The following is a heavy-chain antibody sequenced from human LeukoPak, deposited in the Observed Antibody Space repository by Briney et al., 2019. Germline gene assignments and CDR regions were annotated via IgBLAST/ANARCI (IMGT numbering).Heavy chain of an antibody. J-gene: IGHJ4*02. D-gene: IGHD6-19*01. CDR3: ARASGIAVAGTRAADPSFDY. Sequence: GGSLRLSCAASGFTFSSYSMNWVRQAPGKGLEWVSSISSSSSYTYYADSVKGRFTISRDSAKNSLYLQMNSLRAEDTAVYYCARASGIAVAGTRAADPSFDYWGQGTLVTVSS. CDR1: GFTFSSYS. V-gene: IGHV3-21*01. CDR2: ISSSSSYT.